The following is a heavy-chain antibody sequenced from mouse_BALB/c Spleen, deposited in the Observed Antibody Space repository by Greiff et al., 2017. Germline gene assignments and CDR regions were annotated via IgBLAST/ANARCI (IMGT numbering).Heavy chain of an antibody. J-gene: IGHJ3*01. V-gene: IGHV5-6-4*01. CDR3: TGGNYDWFAY. D-gene: IGHD2-1*01. CDR1: GFTFSSYT. CDR2: ISSGGSYT. Sequence: EVQGVESGGGLVKPGGSLKLSCAASGFTFSSYTMSWVRQTPEKRLEWVATISSGGSYTYYPDSVKGRFTISRDNAKNTLYLQMSSLKSEDTAMYYCTGGNYDWFAYWGQGTLVTVSA.